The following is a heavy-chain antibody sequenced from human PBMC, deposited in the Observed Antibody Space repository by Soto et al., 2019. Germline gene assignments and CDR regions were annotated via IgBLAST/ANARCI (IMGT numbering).Heavy chain of an antibody. Sequence: ASVKVSCKASGYTFTSYDINWVRQATGEGLEWMGWMNPNSGNTDYAQKFRGRVTMTRDTSIRTAYMELSGLTSEDTAVYYCAKDTYYYSSSGYYVFDSWGQGTLVTVSS. CDR1: GYTFTSYD. J-gene: IGHJ4*02. V-gene: IGHV1-8*01. CDR2: MNPNSGNT. D-gene: IGHD3-22*01. CDR3: AKDTYYYSSSGYYVFDS.